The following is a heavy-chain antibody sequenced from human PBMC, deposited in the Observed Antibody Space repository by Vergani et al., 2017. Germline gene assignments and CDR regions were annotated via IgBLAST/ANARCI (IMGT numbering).Heavy chain of an antibody. J-gene: IGHJ5*02. CDR3: ARVSDIVVVGNWFDP. D-gene: IGHD2-2*01. V-gene: IGHV1-46*01. Sequence: QVQLVQSGAEVKKPGSSVKVSCKASGGTFSSYAISWVRQAPGQGLEWMGIINPSGGSTSYAQKFQGRVTMTRDTSTSTVYMELSSLRSEDTAVYYCARVSDIVVVGNWFDPWGQGTLVTVSS. CDR2: INPSGGST. CDR1: GGTFSSYA.